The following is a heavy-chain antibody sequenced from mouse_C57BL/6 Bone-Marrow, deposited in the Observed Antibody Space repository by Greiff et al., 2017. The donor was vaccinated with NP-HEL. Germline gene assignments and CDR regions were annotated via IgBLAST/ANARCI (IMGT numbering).Heavy chain of an antibody. CDR1: GFTFSDYG. Sequence: EVKLVESGGGLVKPGGSLKLSCAASGFTFSDYGMHWVRQAPEKGLEWVAYISSGSSTIYYADTVKGRFPISRDNAKNTLFLQMTSLRSEDTAMYYCARGEALLDYGSTWFAYWGKGTLVTVSA. CDR2: ISSGSSTI. CDR3: ARGEALLDYGSTWFAY. J-gene: IGHJ3*01. V-gene: IGHV5-17*01. D-gene: IGHD1-1*01.